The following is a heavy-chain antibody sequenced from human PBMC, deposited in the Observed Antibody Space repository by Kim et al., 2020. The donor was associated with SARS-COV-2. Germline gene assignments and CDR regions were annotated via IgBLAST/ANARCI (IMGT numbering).Heavy chain of an antibody. CDR2: INAGNGNT. J-gene: IGHJ4*02. V-gene: IGHV1-3*01. CDR3: ARGLDGSGSYYNRDY. CDR1: GYTFTSYA. Sequence: ASVKVSCKASGYTFTSYAMHWVRQAPGQRLEWMGWINAGNGNTKYSQKFQGRVTITRDTSASTAYMELSSLRSEDTAVYYCARGLDGSGSYYNRDYWGQGTLVTVSS. D-gene: IGHD3-10*01.